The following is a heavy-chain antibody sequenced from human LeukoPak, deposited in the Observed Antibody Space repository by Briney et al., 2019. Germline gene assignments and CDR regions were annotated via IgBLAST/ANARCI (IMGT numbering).Heavy chain of an antibody. J-gene: IGHJ4*02. CDR3: TTDSYEQWDYDY. D-gene: IGHD6-19*01. CDR1: GFTFSSAW. Sequence: GGSLRLSCAASGFTFSSAWMSWVRQAPGKGLEWVGRIKSKTDGGTTDYAAPVKGRFTISRDDSKNTLYLQMNSLKTEDTAVYYCTTDSYEQWDYDYWGQGTLVTVSS. CDR2: IKSKTDGGTT. V-gene: IGHV3-15*01.